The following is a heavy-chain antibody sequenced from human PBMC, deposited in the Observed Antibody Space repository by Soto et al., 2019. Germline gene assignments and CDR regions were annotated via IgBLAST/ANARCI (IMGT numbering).Heavy chain of an antibody. J-gene: IGHJ4*02. CDR1: GFTFSSYG. D-gene: IGHD6-6*01. V-gene: IGHV3-30*18. Sequence: QVQLVESGGGVVQPGRSLRLSCAASGFTFSSYGMHWVRQAPGKGLEWVAVISYAGSNKYYADSVKGRFTISRDNSKNTLYLPMNSLRAEDTAVYYCAKTPYSSSGTSDYWGQGTLVTVSS. CDR2: ISYAGSNK. CDR3: AKTPYSSSGTSDY.